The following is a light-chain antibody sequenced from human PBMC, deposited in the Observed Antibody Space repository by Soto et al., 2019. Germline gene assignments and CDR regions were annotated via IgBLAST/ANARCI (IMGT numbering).Light chain of an antibody. J-gene: IGKJ1*01. CDR2: GAS. CDR1: QSVSSN. CDR3: QQYNNWPLT. Sequence: EIVMTQSPATLSVSPGERATLSCRASQSVSSNLAWYQQKPGQAPRLLIYGASSRATGIPGRFSGSGSGTEFTLTISSLQSEDFAVDYCQQYNNWPLTFGQGTKVEIK. V-gene: IGKV3-15*01.